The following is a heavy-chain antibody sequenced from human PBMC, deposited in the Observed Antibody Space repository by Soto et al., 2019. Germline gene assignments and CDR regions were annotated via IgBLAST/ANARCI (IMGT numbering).Heavy chain of an antibody. D-gene: IGHD4-4*01. CDR1: GFTFSSYG. CDR3: AKDQNSKSYYYYYGMDV. Sequence: GGSLRPSCAASGFTFSSYGMHWVRQDPGKGLEWVAVISYDGSNKYYADSVKGRFTISRDNSKNTLYLQMNSLRAEDTAVYYCAKDQNSKSYYYYYGMDVWGQGTTVTVSS. CDR2: ISYDGSNK. J-gene: IGHJ6*02. V-gene: IGHV3-30*18.